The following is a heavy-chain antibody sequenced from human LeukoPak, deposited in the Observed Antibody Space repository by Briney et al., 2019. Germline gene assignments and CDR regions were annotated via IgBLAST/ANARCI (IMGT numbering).Heavy chain of an antibody. CDR2: INPNSGGT. D-gene: IGHD3-10*01. V-gene: IGHV1-2*02. CDR1: GYTFTSYG. J-gene: IGHJ3*02. CDR3: ARAAQPYGSGSYAFDI. Sequence: ASVKVSCKASGYTFTSYGISWVRQAPGQGLEWMGWINPNSGGTNYAQKFQGRVTMTRDTSISTAYMELSRLRSDDTAVYYCARAAQPYGSGSYAFDIWGQGTMVTVSS.